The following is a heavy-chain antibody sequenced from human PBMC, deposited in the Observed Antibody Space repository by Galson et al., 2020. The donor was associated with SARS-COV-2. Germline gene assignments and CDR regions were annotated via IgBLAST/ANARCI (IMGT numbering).Heavy chain of an antibody. CDR2: INQDGSEK. V-gene: IGHV3-7*03. CDR1: GFTFSSYW. CDR3: ARKGSSRWSLPFDS. Sequence: GGSLRLSCAASGFTFSSYWMSWVRQSPGKGLEWVANINQDGSEKYYVDSVKGRFTISRDNANKSLDLQMDSLRAEDTAVYYCARKGSSRWSLPFDSWGQGTLVTVSS. D-gene: IGHD6-13*01. J-gene: IGHJ4*02.